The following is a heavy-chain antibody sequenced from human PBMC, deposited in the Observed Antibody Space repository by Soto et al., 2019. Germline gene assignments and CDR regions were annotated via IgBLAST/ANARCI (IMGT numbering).Heavy chain of an antibody. CDR3: ARRASR. D-gene: IGHD1-26*01. CDR2: IHPSGQPI. J-gene: IGHJ3*01. V-gene: IGHV3-48*03. Sequence: PGGSLRLSCAVSGFTFSSSEMYWVRQAPGQGLAWISYIHPSGQPIFYADSVKGRFTISRDNANNSLFLQMNSLRAEDTAVYYCARRASRWGQGTMVTVSS. CDR1: GFTFSSSE.